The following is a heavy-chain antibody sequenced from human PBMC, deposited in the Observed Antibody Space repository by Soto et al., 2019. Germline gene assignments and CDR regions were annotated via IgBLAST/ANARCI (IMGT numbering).Heavy chain of an antibody. D-gene: IGHD6-6*01. Sequence: GGSLRLSCAVSGFIFKNYALNWVRQAPGKGLEWVASITRDGYNKYYAGSVKGRFTISRDNSKNTLSLQMTALRVEDSSVYYCTKSSGGSSSVGMDYWGPGTLVTVSP. CDR3: TKSSGGSSSVGMDY. V-gene: IGHV3-30*04. CDR2: ITRDGYNK. CDR1: GFIFKNYA. J-gene: IGHJ4*02.